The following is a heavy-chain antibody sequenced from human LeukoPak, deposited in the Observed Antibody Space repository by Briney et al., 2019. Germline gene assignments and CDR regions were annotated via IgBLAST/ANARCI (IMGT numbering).Heavy chain of an antibody. J-gene: IGHJ4*02. D-gene: IGHD1-1*01. V-gene: IGHV3-33*06. CDR3: AKDLTTGTLSFDY. CDR1: GFTFSSYG. Sequence: PGGSLRLSCAASGFTFSSYGMHWVRQAPGKGLEWVAVIWYDGSNKYYADSVKGRFTISRDNSKNTLYLQMNSLRAEDTAVYHCAKDLTTGTLSFDYWGQGTLVTVSS. CDR2: IWYDGSNK.